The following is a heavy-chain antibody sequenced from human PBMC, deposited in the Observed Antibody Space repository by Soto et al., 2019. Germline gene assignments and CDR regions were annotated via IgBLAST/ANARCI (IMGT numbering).Heavy chain of an antibody. V-gene: IGHV1-18*01. CDR2: IGAYHGNT. J-gene: IGHJ1*01. Sequence: WPRQAPGQGLEWMGWIGAYHGNTNYAEKFKGRVTLTTDTSTTTAYMELTSLDSDDTAGYNCARDLEPVYGNCGQRTLRTVYS. D-gene: IGHD3-3*01. CDR3: ARDLEPVYGN.